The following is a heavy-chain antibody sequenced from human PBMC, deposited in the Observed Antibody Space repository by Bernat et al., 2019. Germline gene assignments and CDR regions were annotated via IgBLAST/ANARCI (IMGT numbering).Heavy chain of an antibody. V-gene: IGHV4-59*01. CDR1: GGSISGYY. CDR3: ARDGVATNDRDH. J-gene: IGHJ4*02. CDR2: IHYSGTT. Sequence: QVQLQESGPGLVKPSETLSLTCTVSGGSISGYYWTWIRQSPGKGLEWIGYIHYSGTTAYNPSLMSRLTISVDTSKNQFSLKLNSVAAADTAVYYCARDGVATNDRDHWGQGTLVIVSS. D-gene: IGHD5-12*01.